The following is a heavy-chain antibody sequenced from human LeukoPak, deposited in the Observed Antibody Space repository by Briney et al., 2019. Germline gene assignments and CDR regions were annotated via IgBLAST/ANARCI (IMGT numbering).Heavy chain of an antibody. Sequence: SETLSLTCTVSGGSISSYYWSWIRQPPGKGLEWIGYIYYSGSTNYNPSLKSRVTISVDTSKNQFSLKLSSVTAADTAVYYCARSDFWSGYYNYWGQGTLVTVSS. J-gene: IGHJ4*02. CDR3: ARSDFWSGYYNY. CDR2: IYYSGST. D-gene: IGHD3-3*01. CDR1: GGSISSYY. V-gene: IGHV4-59*12.